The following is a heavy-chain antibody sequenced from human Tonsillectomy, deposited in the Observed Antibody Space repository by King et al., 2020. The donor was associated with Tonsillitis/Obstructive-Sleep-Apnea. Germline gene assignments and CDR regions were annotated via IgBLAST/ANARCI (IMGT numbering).Heavy chain of an antibody. CDR1: GFTFSSYA. CDR3: AKSLRIPGYSPNWLKDY. V-gene: IGHV3-23*04. Sequence: VQLVESGGGLVQPGGSLRLSCAASGFTFSSYAMSWVRQAPGKGLEWVSAISGSGGSTYYADSVKGRFTISRENSKNTLYLQRNSLRAEETAVYYCAKSLRIPGYSPNWLKDYWGPGTLVTVSS. D-gene: IGHD3-9*01. J-gene: IGHJ4*02. CDR2: ISGSGGST.